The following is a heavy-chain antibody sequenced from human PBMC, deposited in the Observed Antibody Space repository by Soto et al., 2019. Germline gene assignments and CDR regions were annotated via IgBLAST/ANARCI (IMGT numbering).Heavy chain of an antibody. CDR2: IYYSGST. J-gene: IGHJ4*02. D-gene: IGHD3-22*01. CDR3: ASRKYYYDSSGFDY. V-gene: IGHV4-59*01. CDR1: GGSISSYY. Sequence: SETLSLTCTVSGGSISSYYWSWIRQPPGKGLEWIGYIYYSGSTNYNPSLKSRVTISVDTSKNQFSLKLSSVTAADTAVYYCASRKYYYDSSGFDYWGQGTLVTVSS.